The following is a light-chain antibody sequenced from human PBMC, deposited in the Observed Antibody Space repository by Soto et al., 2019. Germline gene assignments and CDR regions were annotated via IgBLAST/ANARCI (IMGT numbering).Light chain of an antibody. CDR2: EVS. Sequence: QSVLTQPASVSGSPGQSITISCTGTSSDVGGYNYVSWYQQHPGKAPQLIIYEVSNRPSGVSNRFSGSNSGNTASLTISGLQAEDEADCYCSSYTRSSASRVFGTGTKVTVL. V-gene: IGLV2-14*01. CDR1: SSDVGGYNY. CDR3: SSYTRSSASRV. J-gene: IGLJ1*01.